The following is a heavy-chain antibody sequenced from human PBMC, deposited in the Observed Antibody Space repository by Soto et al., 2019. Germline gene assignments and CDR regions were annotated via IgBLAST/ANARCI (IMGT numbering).Heavy chain of an antibody. V-gene: IGHV3-15*07. CDR3: IAGRITEGAQTFDY. CDR1: GFIFGDTT. J-gene: IGHJ4*01. Sequence: EVQLVQSGGGLVKPGGSLGLSCAASGFIFGDTTMNWVRQAPGQGLEWVGRLRSKSDGGTTDLAAAVRGRFTISRDASTNTLHLQMDSLKIEDTAVYYCIAGRITEGAQTFDYWGQGTLVTVSS. CDR2: LRSKSDGGTT.